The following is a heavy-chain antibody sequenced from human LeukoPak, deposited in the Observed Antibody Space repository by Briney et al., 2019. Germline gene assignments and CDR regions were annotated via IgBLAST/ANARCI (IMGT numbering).Heavy chain of an antibody. V-gene: IGHV5-51*06. Sequence: GALKISWKGSGYSFTSYWIGWVRQMPGKGLEWIGIIYPGDSDTRYSPSCQGQVTIPASKSISNAYLQWSSLKASDTAMYYCARTESWYSSGWYWFDPWGQGTLVTVSS. CDR2: IYPGDSDT. CDR3: ARTESWYSSGWYWFDP. D-gene: IGHD6-19*01. CDR1: GYSFTSYW. J-gene: IGHJ5*02.